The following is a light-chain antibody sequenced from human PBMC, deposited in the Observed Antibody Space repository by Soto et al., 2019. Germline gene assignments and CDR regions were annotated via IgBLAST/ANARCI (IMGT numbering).Light chain of an antibody. CDR2: KAT. J-gene: IGKJ2*01. CDR3: QQYNDFQYS. V-gene: IGKV1-5*03. Sequence: DIQMTQSPSTLSASVGDGVTITCRASQNIGSWLAWYQQKPGEAPKLLISKATNLQSGFPSRFSGSGSGTDFSLTISGLQPVESASYFCQQYNDFQYSFGPGTKLDI. CDR1: QNIGSW.